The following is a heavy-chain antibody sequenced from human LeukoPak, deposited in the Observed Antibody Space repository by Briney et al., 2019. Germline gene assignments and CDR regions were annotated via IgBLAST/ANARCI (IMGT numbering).Heavy chain of an antibody. CDR1: GGSISNYY. CDR2: IYYSGST. Sequence: SETLSLTCTVSGGSISNYYWSWIRQPPGKGLEWIGYIYYSGSTNYNPSLKSRVTISVDTSKNQFSLKLSSVTAADTAVYYCARHKYSSSWFRFDPWGQGTLVTVSS. V-gene: IGHV4-59*08. CDR3: ARHKYSSSWFRFDP. J-gene: IGHJ5*02. D-gene: IGHD6-13*01.